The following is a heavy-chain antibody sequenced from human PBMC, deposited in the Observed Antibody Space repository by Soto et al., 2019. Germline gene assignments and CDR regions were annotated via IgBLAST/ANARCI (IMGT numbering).Heavy chain of an antibody. CDR2: IKSKTDGGTT. J-gene: IGHJ6*02. D-gene: IGHD6-6*01. CDR3: TSSSSRYYYYGMGV. V-gene: IGHV3-15*01. Sequence: PGGSLRLSCAASGFPFSNAWMSWVRQAPGQGLEWVGRIKSKTDGGTTDYAAPVKGRFTISRDDSKNTLYLQMNSLKTEDTAVYYCTSSSSRYYYYGMGVWGQGTTVTVAS. CDR1: GFPFSNAW.